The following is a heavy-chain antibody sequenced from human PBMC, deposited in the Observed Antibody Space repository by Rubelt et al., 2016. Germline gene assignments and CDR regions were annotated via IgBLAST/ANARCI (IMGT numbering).Heavy chain of an antibody. CDR1: GFTFSNTA. Sequence: EVQLVESGGGLAQPGGSLRLSCAASGFTFSNTAMTWVRQAPGRGLEWVSYISSSSSTIYYADSVKGRFTISRDNAKNSLYLQMNSLRAEETAVYYCARSTGWYQDYWGQGTLVTVSS. V-gene: IGHV3-48*04. J-gene: IGHJ4*02. CDR2: ISSSSSTI. CDR3: ARSTGWYQDY. D-gene: IGHD6-19*01.